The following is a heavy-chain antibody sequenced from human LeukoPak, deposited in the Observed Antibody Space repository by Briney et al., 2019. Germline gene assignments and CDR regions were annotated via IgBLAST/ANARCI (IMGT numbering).Heavy chain of an antibody. V-gene: IGHV4-61*02. Sequence: SETLPLTCTVSGGSISSGSYYWSWIRQPAGKGLEWIGRIYTSGSTNYNPSLKSRVTISVDTSKNQFSLKLSSVTAADTAVYYCARELYGGNSFDYWGQGTLVTVSS. CDR2: IYTSGST. D-gene: IGHD4-23*01. J-gene: IGHJ4*02. CDR1: GGSISSGSYY. CDR3: ARELYGGNSFDY.